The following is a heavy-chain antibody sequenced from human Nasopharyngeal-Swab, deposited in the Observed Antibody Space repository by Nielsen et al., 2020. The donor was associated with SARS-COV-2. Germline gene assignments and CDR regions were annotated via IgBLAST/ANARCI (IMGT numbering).Heavy chain of an antibody. Sequence: GGSLRLSYAASGFTFSSYAMSWVRQAPGKGLEWVAVTSHDESHKYYAGSVHGRFTISRDNSKNTLYLQMYSLRTEDTAVYYCARESVVTGMDDATDIWGQGTMVTVSS. V-gene: IGHV3-30*03. D-gene: IGHD2-21*02. CDR3: ARESVVTGMDDATDI. J-gene: IGHJ3*02. CDR1: GFTFSSYA. CDR2: TSHDESHK.